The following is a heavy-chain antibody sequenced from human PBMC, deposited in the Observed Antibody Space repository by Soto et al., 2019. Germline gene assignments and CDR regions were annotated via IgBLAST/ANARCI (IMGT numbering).Heavy chain of an antibody. J-gene: IGHJ4*02. V-gene: IGHV4-39*01. CDR3: ARREQLELRHFDY. Sequence: QLQLQESGPGLVKPSETLSLTCTVSGGSISSSSYYWGWIRQPPGKGLEWIGSIYYSGSTYYNPSLKSRVTISVDTSKNQFSLKLSSVTAADTAVYYCARREQLELRHFDYWGQGTLVTVSS. D-gene: IGHD1-1*01. CDR1: GGSISSSSYY. CDR2: IYYSGST.